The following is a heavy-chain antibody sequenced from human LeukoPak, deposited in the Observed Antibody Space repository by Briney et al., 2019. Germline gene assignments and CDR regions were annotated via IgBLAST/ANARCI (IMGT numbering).Heavy chain of an antibody. CDR3: ASTRRAAVAGRFDS. D-gene: IGHD6-19*01. Sequence: PSETLSLTCNVSGASMSSNYWSWIRQPPGKGLEWIGYINHSGNTNYSPSLESRVTMSVDESKNQFSLRVQFVSAADTAVYYCASTRRAAVAGRFDSWGQGTLVTVSS. V-gene: IGHV4-4*09. CDR1: GASMSSNY. CDR2: INHSGNT. J-gene: IGHJ4*02.